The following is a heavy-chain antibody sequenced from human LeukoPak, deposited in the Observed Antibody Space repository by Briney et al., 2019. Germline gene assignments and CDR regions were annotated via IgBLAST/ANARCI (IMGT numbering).Heavy chain of an antibody. CDR3: ARDQPRAGVLAAIRRSLTTLAY. J-gene: IGHJ4*02. D-gene: IGHD5-12*01. CDR2: ISSSSYI. CDR1: GFTFSSYS. Sequence: GGSLRLSCAASGFTFSSYSMNWVRQAPGKGLEWVSSISSSSYIYYADSVKGRFTISRDNAKNSLYLQMNSLRADDTAVYYCARDQPRAGVLAAIRRSLTTLAYWGQGTLVTVSS. V-gene: IGHV3-21*01.